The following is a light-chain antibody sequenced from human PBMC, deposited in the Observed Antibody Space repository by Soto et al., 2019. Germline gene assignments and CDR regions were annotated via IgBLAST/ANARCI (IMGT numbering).Light chain of an antibody. CDR1: KSDIGVYDF. V-gene: IGLV2-8*01. Sequence: ALTQPPSASGSPGQSVTISCTGTKSDIGVYDFASWYQHHPGKAPRLIIYEVVQRPSGVPDRFSGSKSGNTASLTVSGLQAADEADYFCKSYAGSNTYVFGSGTKVTVL. CDR2: EVV. CDR3: KSYAGSNTYV. J-gene: IGLJ1*01.